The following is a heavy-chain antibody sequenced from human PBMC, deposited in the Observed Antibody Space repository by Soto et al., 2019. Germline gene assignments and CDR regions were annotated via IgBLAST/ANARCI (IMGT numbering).Heavy chain of an antibody. CDR1: GFTFSNYA. Sequence: PGGSLRLSCAASGFTFSNYAMTWVRQAPGKGLEWVSGVTRGGSAYYADSVKGRFTISRDNSKNTVFLQMNSLRAEDTAIYYCARLHNYHYALDVWGQGTTVTVSS. J-gene: IGHJ6*02. CDR3: ARLHNYHYALDV. D-gene: IGHD4-4*01. CDR2: VTRGGSA. V-gene: IGHV3-23*01.